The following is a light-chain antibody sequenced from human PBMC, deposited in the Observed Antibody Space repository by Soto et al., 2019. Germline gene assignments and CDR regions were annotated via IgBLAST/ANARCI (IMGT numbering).Light chain of an antibody. V-gene: IGKV3-11*01. CDR2: DAS. CDR3: QQRSNWPPV. CDR1: QSVSSY. Sequence: EIVSTQSPATLSLSPGERATLSCRASQSVSSYLAWYQQKPGQAPRLLIYDASNRATGIPARFSGSGSGTDFTLTISSLEPDDFAVYYCQQRSNWPPVFGQGTKLEIK. J-gene: IGKJ2*01.